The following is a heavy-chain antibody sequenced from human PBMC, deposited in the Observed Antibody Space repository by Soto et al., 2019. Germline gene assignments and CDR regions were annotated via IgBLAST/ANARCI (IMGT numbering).Heavy chain of an antibody. D-gene: IGHD3-22*01. V-gene: IGHV3-23*01. CDR3: AKLTHYYDSSGSGY. J-gene: IGHJ1*01. CDR2: ISGSGDST. Sequence: GGSLRLSCAASGFTFSTNGMIWVRQVPGKGLEWVSGISGSGDSTYYADSVKGRFTISRVNSKNTLYLHMNSLRAEDTAVYFCAKLTHYYDSSGSGYWGQGTLVTV. CDR1: GFTFSTNG.